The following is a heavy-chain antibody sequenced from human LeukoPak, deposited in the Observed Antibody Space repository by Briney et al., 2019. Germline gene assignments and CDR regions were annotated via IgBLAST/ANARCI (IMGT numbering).Heavy chain of an antibody. CDR2: ISSSSSYI. Sequence: GSLRLSCAASGFTFSSYWMSWVRQAPGKGLEWVSSISSSSSYIYYEDSVKGRFTISGDNAKNSLYLQMNSLRAEDTAVYYCARDSAVMAAACIDYWGQGPLVTVSS. J-gene: IGHJ4*02. D-gene: IGHD6-13*01. V-gene: IGHV3-21*01. CDR3: ARDSAVMAAACIDY. CDR1: GFTFSSYW.